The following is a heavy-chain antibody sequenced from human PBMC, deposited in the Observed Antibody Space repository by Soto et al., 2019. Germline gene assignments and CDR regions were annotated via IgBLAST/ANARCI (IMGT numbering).Heavy chain of an antibody. V-gene: IGHV3-30*18. CDR3: AKDRRDGDFMHILVVDF. Sequence: QVQLEESGGGVVQPGGSLRLSCATFGFSLSSYAMHWVRQAPGKGLEWVALMSYDETKKYYADSVEGRFTISRDTSTNTLFLQMNNLRVEDTAVYYCAKDRRDGDFMHILVVDFWGQGALVTVSS. CDR1: GFSLSSYA. CDR2: MSYDETKK. J-gene: IGHJ4*02. D-gene: IGHD2-15*01.